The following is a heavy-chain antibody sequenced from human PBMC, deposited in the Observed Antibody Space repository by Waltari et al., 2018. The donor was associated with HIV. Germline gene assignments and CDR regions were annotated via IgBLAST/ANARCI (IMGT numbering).Heavy chain of an antibody. D-gene: IGHD1-26*01. Sequence: QLQLQESGPGLVKPSETLSLSCPVSGGSISDHPYFWAWIRQPPGKGLEWIGTINYSGITYYNPSLKSRVTISVDTSRDQFSLSLSSVTVADTAVYYCARDLSGSKPGFDFWGQGTLVTVSS. CDR2: INYSGIT. J-gene: IGHJ4*02. CDR1: GGSISDHPYF. V-gene: IGHV4-39*02. CDR3: ARDLSGSKPGFDF.